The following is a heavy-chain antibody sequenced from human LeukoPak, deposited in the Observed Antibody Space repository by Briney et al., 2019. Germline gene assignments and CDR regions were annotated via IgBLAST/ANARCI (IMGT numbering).Heavy chain of an antibody. CDR1: GFTFSDYY. V-gene: IGHV3-11*04. Sequence: GGSLRLSCAASGFTFSDYYMSWVRQAPGKGLEWVSYISSSGSTIYYADSVKGRFTISRDNAKNSLYLQMNSLRAEDTAVYYCARAGPQGTAISFDYWGQGTLVTVSS. D-gene: IGHD2-21*02. CDR2: ISSSGSTI. CDR3: ARAGPQGTAISFDY. J-gene: IGHJ4*02.